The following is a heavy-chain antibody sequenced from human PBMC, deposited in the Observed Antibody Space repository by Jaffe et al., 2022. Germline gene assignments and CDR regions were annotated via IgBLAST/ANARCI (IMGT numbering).Heavy chain of an antibody. D-gene: IGHD4-17*01. J-gene: IGHJ4*02. CDR3: AKDDQGTVTTPYYFDY. Sequence: QVQLVESGGGVVQPGRSLRLSCAASGFTFSSYGMHWVRQAPGKGLEWVAVISYDGSNKYYADSVKGRFTISRDNSKNTLYLQMNSLRAEDTAVYYCAKDDQGTVTTPYYFDYWGQGTLVTVSS. CDR2: ISYDGSNK. V-gene: IGHV3-30*18. CDR1: GFTFSSYG.